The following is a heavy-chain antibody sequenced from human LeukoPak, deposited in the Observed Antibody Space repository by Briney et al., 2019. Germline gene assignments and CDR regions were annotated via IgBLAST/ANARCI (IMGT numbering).Heavy chain of an antibody. Sequence: TGGSLRLSCAASGFTFSSYWMHWVRQAPGKGLVWVSRMNSDGSSTTYADSVKGRFTISRDNAKNTLYLQMNSLRAEDTAMYYCVRQYSYDSSGYYPWDYWGQGTLVTVSS. D-gene: IGHD3-22*01. J-gene: IGHJ4*02. V-gene: IGHV3-74*01. CDR1: GFTFSSYW. CDR2: MNSDGSST. CDR3: VRQYSYDSSGYYPWDY.